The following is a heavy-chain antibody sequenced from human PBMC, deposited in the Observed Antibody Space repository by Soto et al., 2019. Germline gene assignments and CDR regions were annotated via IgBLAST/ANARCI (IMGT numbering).Heavy chain of an antibody. CDR2: IIPIFGTA. J-gene: IGHJ4*02. Sequence: QVQLVQSGAEVKKPGSSVKVSCKASGGTFSSYAISWVRQAPGQGLEWMGGIIPIFGTANYAQKFQGRVTITADESTSTAYMELSSLRSEDTAVYYCASSQYYDFWSGDPTIYYFDYWGQGTLVTVSS. CDR1: GGTFSSYA. CDR3: ASSQYYDFWSGDPTIYYFDY. V-gene: IGHV1-69*01. D-gene: IGHD3-3*01.